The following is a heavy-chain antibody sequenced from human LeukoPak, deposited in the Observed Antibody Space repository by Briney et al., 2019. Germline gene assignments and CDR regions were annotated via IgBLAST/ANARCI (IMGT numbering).Heavy chain of an antibody. J-gene: IGHJ4*02. Sequence: GRSLRLSCAASGFTFSSYSMNWVRQAPGKGLEWVSSISSSSSYIYYADSVKGRFTISRDNAKNSLYLQMNSLRAEDTAVYYCARIVVVTAAIPHFDYWGQGTLVTVSS. CDR3: ARIVVVTAAIPHFDY. CDR2: ISSSSSYI. D-gene: IGHD2-21*02. V-gene: IGHV3-21*01. CDR1: GFTFSSYS.